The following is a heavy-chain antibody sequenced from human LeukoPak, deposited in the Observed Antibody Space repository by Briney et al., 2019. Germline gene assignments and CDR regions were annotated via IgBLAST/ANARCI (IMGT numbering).Heavy chain of an antibody. CDR3: ARGSSVWGSPHDY. CDR2: ISSSSSYI. Sequence: SGESLSLSCAASGFTFSSYSMNWVRQAPGKGLEWVSSISSSSSYIYYADSVKGRFTISRDNAKNSLYLQMNSLRAEDTAVYYCARGSSVWGSPHDYWGQGTLVTVSS. J-gene: IGHJ4*02. V-gene: IGHV3-21*01. CDR1: GFTFSSYS. D-gene: IGHD3-16*01.